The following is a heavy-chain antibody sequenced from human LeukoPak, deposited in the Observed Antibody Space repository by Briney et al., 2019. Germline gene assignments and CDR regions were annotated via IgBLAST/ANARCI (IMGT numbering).Heavy chain of an antibody. Sequence: ASVKVSCKASGYTFTGYYMHWVRQAPGQGLEWMGIINPSGGSTSYAQKFQGRVTMTRDMSTSTVYMELSSLRSEDTAVYYCAREGYSGSDSNLWGQGTLVTVSS. J-gene: IGHJ4*02. D-gene: IGHD5-12*01. CDR2: INPSGGST. V-gene: IGHV1-46*01. CDR1: GYTFTGYY. CDR3: AREGYSGSDSNL.